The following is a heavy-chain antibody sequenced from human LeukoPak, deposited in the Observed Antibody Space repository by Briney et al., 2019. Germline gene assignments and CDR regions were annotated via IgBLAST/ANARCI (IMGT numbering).Heavy chain of an antibody. CDR2: INQHGSEK. CDR3: ARVTGYMIEDYFDY. J-gene: IGHJ4*02. V-gene: IGHV3-7*03. Sequence: PGGSLRLSCAASGDTFGRYWMSWVRQAPGKGLEWVANINQHGSEKYYGDSVKGRFTISRDNAKNSLYLQMNSLRAEDTAVYYCARVTGYMIEDYFDYWGQGTLVTVSS. CDR1: GDTFGRYW. D-gene: IGHD3-22*01.